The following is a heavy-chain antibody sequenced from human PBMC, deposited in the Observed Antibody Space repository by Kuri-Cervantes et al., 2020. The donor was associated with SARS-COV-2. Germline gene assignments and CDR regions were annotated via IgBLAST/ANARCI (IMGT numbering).Heavy chain of an antibody. CDR1: GFTFDDYG. V-gene: IGHV3-20*04. CDR3: AKGGYNWNYDAFDI. J-gene: IGHJ3*02. D-gene: IGHD1-7*01. CDR2: INWNGGST. Sequence: GESLKISCAASGFTFDDYGMGWVRQAPGKGLEWVSGINWNGGSTGYADSVKGRFTISRDNAKNSLYLQMNSLRAEDMALYYCAKGGYNWNYDAFDIWGQGTMVTVSS.